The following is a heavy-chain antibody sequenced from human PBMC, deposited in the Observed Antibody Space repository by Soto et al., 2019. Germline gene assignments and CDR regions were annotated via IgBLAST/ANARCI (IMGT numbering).Heavy chain of an antibody. CDR1: GGSISSGDYY. CDR3: AGRRYTRIVSDPSARGNHWFDP. Sequence: SETLSLTCTVSGGSISSGDYYWSWIRQPPGKGLEWIGYIYYSGSAYYNPSLERRVTMSVDTSKAQFSLKLSSVTAADTAIYFCAGRRYTRIVSDPSARGNHWFDPWGQGTLVTVSS. CDR2: IYYSGSA. V-gene: IGHV4-30-4*01. J-gene: IGHJ5*02. D-gene: IGHD2-21*01.